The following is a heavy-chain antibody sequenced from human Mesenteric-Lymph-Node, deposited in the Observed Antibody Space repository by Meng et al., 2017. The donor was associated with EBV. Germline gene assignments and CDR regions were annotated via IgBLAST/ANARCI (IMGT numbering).Heavy chain of an antibody. CDR1: GYTLTTHG. J-gene: IGHJ4*02. V-gene: IGHV1-18*01. CDR2: IGGNNGNT. CDR3: ARDQLWPETPDY. Sequence: QVGLGEYGTEVKKPGASVKVSCKTSGYTLTTHGMPGVRQVPGQGLERMGWIGGNNGNTFYAGEFQGRVTMTTDTSTNTVHMELRSLISDDTALYYCARDQLWPETPDYWGQGTLVTVSS. D-gene: IGHD5-18*01.